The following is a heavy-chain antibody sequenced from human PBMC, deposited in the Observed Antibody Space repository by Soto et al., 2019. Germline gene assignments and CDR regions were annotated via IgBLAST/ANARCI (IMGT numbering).Heavy chain of an antibody. J-gene: IGHJ6*02. CDR2: ISSSVGTI. Sequence: EVQLVESGGGWVQPGGSLRLSCAASGFTFSSYEMNWVRQAPGRGLVWVSYISSSVGTIYYADSVKGRFTISRDNAKNSLYLQMNSLRAEDTAVYYCARDLLGAFYGMDVWGQGTTVTVSS. D-gene: IGHD3-16*01. CDR3: ARDLLGAFYGMDV. V-gene: IGHV3-48*03. CDR1: GFTFSSYE.